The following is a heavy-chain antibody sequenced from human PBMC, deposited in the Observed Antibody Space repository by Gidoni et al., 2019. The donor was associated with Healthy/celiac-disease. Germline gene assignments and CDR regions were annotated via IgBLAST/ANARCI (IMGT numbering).Heavy chain of an antibody. Sequence: QITLKESGPTLVKPTQTLTLTCTFSGFSLSTSGVGVGWIRQPPGKALEWLALIYWDDDKRYSPSLKSRLTITKDTSKNQVVLTMTNMDPVDTATYYCAHSVASQQLAQNWFDPWGQGTLVTVSS. J-gene: IGHJ5*02. D-gene: IGHD6-13*01. CDR3: AHSVASQQLAQNWFDP. CDR2: IYWDDDK. CDR1: GFSLSTSGVG. V-gene: IGHV2-5*02.